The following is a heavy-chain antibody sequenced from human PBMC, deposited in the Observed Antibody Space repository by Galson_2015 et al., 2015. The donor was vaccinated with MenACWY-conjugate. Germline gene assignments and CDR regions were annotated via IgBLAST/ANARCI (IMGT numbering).Heavy chain of an antibody. CDR2: ISGSGGST. J-gene: IGHJ4*02. V-gene: IGHV3-23*01. CDR1: GFTFSNDA. D-gene: IGHD6-19*01. Sequence: SLRVSCEASGFTFSNDAMSWVRQAPGKGLEWVSGISGSGGSTSYADTVKGSFTISRDNSKNTLYMQMDSLRAEDSAIYYCAKNRHGWYRYRGLDYWGQGTLVTVSS. CDR3: AKNRHGWYRYRGLDY.